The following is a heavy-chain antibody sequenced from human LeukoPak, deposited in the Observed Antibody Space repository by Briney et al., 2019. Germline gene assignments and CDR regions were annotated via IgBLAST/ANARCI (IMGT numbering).Heavy chain of an antibody. D-gene: IGHD5-18*01. CDR2: INSDGSST. Sequence: GGSPRLSCAASGFTFSSYWMHWVRQAPGKGLVWVSRINSDGSSTSYADSVKGRFTISRDNAKNTLYLQMNSLRAEDTAVYYCARDPSWIRGLMDYWGQGTLVTVSS. J-gene: IGHJ4*02. CDR3: ARDPSWIRGLMDY. CDR1: GFTFSSYW. V-gene: IGHV3-74*01.